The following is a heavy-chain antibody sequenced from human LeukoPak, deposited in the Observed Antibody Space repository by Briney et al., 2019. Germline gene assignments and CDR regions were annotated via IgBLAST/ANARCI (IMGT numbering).Heavy chain of an antibody. CDR2: IYHSGST. CDR1: GGSISSSNW. V-gene: IGHV4-4*02. D-gene: IGHD3-10*01. CDR3: ARDPYTMVRGVPRY. Sequence: SGTLSLTCAVSGGSISSSNWWSWVRQPPGKGLEWIGEIYHSGSTNYNPFLKSRVTISVDKSKNQFSLKLSSVTAADTAVYYCARDPYTMVRGVPRYWGQGTLVTVSS. J-gene: IGHJ4*02.